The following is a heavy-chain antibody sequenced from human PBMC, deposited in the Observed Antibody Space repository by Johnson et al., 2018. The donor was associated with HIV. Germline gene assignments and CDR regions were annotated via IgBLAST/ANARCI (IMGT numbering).Heavy chain of an antibody. CDR1: GFTFSSSW. J-gene: IGHJ3*02. CDR3: ATRDPTYRPGVFDI. CDR2: IKCGGSEK. D-gene: IGHD2-2*02. V-gene: IGHV3-52*01. Sequence: VLLVESGGGLVQPGGSLRLSCAASGFTFSSSWMHWVCQAPEKGLEWVADIKCGGSEKYYADSVKGRFSISRDNAKNSLFLQMNSLRAEDMAVYYCATRDPTYRPGVFDIWGQGTMVTVSS.